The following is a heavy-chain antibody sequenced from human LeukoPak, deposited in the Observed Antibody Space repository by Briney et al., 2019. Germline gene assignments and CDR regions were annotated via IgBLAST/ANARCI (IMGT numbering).Heavy chain of an antibody. V-gene: IGHV4-61*02. CDR3: ARVSLVRGAPDYYFDY. D-gene: IGHD3-10*01. Sequence: SETLSLSCTVSGGSISSGSYYWSWIRQPAGKGLEWIGRIYTSGSTNYNPSLKSRVTMSVDTSKNQFSLKLSSVTAADTAVYYCARVSLVRGAPDYYFDYWGQGTLVTVSS. CDR1: GGSISSGSYY. J-gene: IGHJ4*02. CDR2: IYTSGST.